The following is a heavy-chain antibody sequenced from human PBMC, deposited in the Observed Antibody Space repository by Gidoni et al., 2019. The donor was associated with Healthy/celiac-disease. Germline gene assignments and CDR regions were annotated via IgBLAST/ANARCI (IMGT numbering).Heavy chain of an antibody. J-gene: IGHJ4*02. V-gene: IGHV4-34*01. Sequence: QVQLQQWGAGLLKPSETLSLTCAVYGGSFSGYYWSWIRQPPGKGLEWIGEINHSGSTNYNPSLKSRVTISVDTSKNQFSLKLSSVTAADTAVYYCARGYIFGVVTPPGGVVFDYWGQGTLVTVSS. CDR3: ARGYIFGVVTPPGGVVFDY. CDR2: INHSGST. D-gene: IGHD3-3*01. CDR1: GGSFSGYY.